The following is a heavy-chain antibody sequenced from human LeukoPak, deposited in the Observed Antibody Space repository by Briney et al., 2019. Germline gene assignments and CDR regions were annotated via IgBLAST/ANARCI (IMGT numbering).Heavy chain of an antibody. CDR2: ISGSGGST. J-gene: IGHJ4*02. V-gene: IGHV3-23*01. D-gene: IGHD3-3*01. Sequence: PGGSLRLSXAASGFTFSSYAMSWVRQAPGKGLEWVSAISGSGGSTYYADSVKGRFTISRDNSKNTLYLQMNSLRAEVTAVYYCAKGDYDFWSGYLVYWGQGTLVTVSS. CDR1: GFTFSSYA. CDR3: AKGDYDFWSGYLVY.